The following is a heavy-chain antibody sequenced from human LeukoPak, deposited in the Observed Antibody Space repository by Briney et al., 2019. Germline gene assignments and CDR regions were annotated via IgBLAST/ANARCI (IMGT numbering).Heavy chain of an antibody. V-gene: IGHV3-23*01. CDR1: GFTFSSYA. CDR2: ISGSGGST. J-gene: IGHJ4*02. CDR3: AKDPGYQVVYCFDY. D-gene: IGHD2-2*01. Sequence: PGGSLRLSCAASGFTFSSYAMSWVRQAPGKGLEWVSGISGSGGSTDYADSVKGRSTISRDNSKNTLYLQMNSLRVEDTAVYYCAKDPGYQVVYCFDYWGQGTLVTVSS.